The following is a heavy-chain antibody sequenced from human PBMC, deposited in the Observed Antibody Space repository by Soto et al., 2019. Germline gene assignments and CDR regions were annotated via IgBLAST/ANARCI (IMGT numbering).Heavy chain of an antibody. V-gene: IGHV3-30*18. CDR2: ISFDGSNK. J-gene: IGHJ6*01. CDR1: GFTFSSFG. CDR3: AKDTSKYSNNWPAYYGLDV. D-gene: IGHD1-1*01. Sequence: QVQLVESGGGVVQPGRSLRLSCAASGFTFSSFGMHWVRQAPGKGLEWVAVISFDGSNKYYADSVKGRFTISRDNSKNTLSLQMNSLKAEDTAVYYCAKDTSKYSNNWPAYYGLDVWGKGPRSPSPQ.